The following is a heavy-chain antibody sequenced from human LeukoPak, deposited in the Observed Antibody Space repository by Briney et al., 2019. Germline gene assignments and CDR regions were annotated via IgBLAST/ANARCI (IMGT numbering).Heavy chain of an antibody. Sequence: GGSLRLSCAASGFTFSSYAMSWVRQAPGKGLEWVSAISGSGGSTYYADSVKGRFTISRDNSKNTLYLQMNSLRAKDTAVYYCAKGPRLGEATLYYYYMDVWGKGTTVTVSS. CDR3: AKGPRLGEATLYYYYMDV. D-gene: IGHD3-10*01. V-gene: IGHV3-23*01. CDR1: GFTFSSYA. CDR2: ISGSGGST. J-gene: IGHJ6*03.